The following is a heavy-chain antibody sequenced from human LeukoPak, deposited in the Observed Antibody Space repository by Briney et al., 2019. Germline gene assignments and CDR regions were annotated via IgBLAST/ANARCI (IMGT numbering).Heavy chain of an antibody. CDR2: IYYSGST. D-gene: IGHD6-19*01. CDR3: ARAVAGWFDP. Sequence: SETLSLTCTVSGGSISSYYWSWIRQPPGKGLEWIGYIYYSGSTNYNPSLKSRVTISVDTSKNQFSLKLSSVTAADTAVYYCARAVAGWFDPWGQGTLVTVSS. J-gene: IGHJ5*02. V-gene: IGHV4-59*01. CDR1: GGSISSYY.